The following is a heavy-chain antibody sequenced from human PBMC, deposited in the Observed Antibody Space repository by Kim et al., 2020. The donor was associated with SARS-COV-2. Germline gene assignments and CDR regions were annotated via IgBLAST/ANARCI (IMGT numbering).Heavy chain of an antibody. Sequence: GGSLRLSCAASGFTFSSYGMHWARQAPGKGLEWVAVIWYDGSNKYYADSVKGRFTISRDNSKNTLYLQMNSLRAEDTAVYYCARDGREGDYGDYSYFDYWGQGTLVTVSS. J-gene: IGHJ4*02. CDR1: GFTFSSYG. V-gene: IGHV3-33*01. CDR2: IWYDGSNK. CDR3: ARDGREGDYGDYSYFDY. D-gene: IGHD4-17*01.